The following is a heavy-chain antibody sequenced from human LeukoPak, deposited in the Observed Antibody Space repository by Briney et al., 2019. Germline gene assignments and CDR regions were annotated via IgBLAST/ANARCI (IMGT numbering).Heavy chain of an antibody. V-gene: IGHV4-38-2*02. CDR1: GYSISSGNY. CDR3: ARTTEGYCRGRSCYSYYYYMDV. CDR2: IDHSGSI. Sequence: SETLSLTCTVSGYSISSGNYWGWIRQPPGKGLEWMGSIDHSGSIYYNPSLKSRVTISVDTSKNQFSLKVSSVTAADTAVYYCARTTEGYCRGRSCYSYYYYMDVWGKGTTVTVSS. D-gene: IGHD2-15*01. J-gene: IGHJ6*03.